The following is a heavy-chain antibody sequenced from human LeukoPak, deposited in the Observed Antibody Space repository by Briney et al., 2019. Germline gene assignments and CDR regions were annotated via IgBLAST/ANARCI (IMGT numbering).Heavy chain of an antibody. J-gene: IGHJ4*02. CDR3: ARGPGYCSSTSCFPPDY. CDR2: IYYSGST. CDR1: GGSISSHY. D-gene: IGHD2-2*01. Sequence: SETLSLTCTVSGGSISSHYWSWIRQPPGKGLEWIGYIYYSGSTNYNPSLKSRVTISVDTSKNQFSLKLSSVTAADTAVYYCARGPGYCSSTSCFPPDYWGQGTLATVSS. V-gene: IGHV4-59*11.